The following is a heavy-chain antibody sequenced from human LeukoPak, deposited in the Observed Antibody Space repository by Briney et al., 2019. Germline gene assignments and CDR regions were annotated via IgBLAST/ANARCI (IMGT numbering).Heavy chain of an antibody. CDR2: ISGYNGNT. V-gene: IGHV1-18*01. J-gene: IGHJ3*02. Sequence: ASVKVSCKASGYTFTSYGISWVRQDPGQGLEWMGWISGYNGNTNYAQKLQGRVTMTTDTSTSTAYMELRSLRSDDTAVYYCARDRRYFTNDIWGQGTMVTVSS. CDR3: ARDRRYFTNDI. CDR1: GYTFTSYG. D-gene: IGHD2-8*01.